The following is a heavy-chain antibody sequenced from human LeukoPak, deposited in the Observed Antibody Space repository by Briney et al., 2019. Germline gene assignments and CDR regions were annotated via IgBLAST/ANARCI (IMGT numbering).Heavy chain of an antibody. J-gene: IGHJ4*02. CDR1: GFTFSSYG. CDR3: ARERSSSWYDFDY. V-gene: IGHV3-30*02. CDR2: IRYDGSNK. Sequence: GGSLRLSCAASGFTFSSYGMHWVRQAPGKGLEWVAFIRYDGSNKYYADSVKGRFTISRDNSRNTVYLQMNSLRSEDTAVYYCARERSSSWYDFDYWGQGTLVTVSS. D-gene: IGHD6-13*01.